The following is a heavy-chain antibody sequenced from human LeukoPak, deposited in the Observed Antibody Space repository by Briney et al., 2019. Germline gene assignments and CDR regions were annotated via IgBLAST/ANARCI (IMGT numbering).Heavy chain of an antibody. Sequence: GGSLRLSCAASGFTFSGFAMSWVRQAPGKGLEWVSTISNSGGSTYYADSVKGRFTISRDNSKNTLYLQMNSLRAEDTAVYYCAKSDSYSRPPYDYWGQGTLVTVSS. V-gene: IGHV3-23*01. D-gene: IGHD6-13*01. CDR1: GFTFSGFA. CDR2: ISNSGGST. CDR3: AKSDSYSRPPYDY. J-gene: IGHJ4*02.